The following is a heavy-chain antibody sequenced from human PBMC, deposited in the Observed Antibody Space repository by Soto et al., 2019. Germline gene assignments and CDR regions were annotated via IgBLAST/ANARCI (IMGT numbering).Heavy chain of an antibody. D-gene: IGHD6-6*01. Sequence: ASVKVSCKASGYTFTGYYMHWVRQAPGQGLGWRGCINTNSGGTNYAQKFQGRVTMTRETSISTAYMELTRLISDDTAVYYCARERGIAARPRVFNWFDSWGQGTPVTVSS. V-gene: IGHV1-2*02. CDR2: INTNSGGT. CDR3: ARERGIAARPRVFNWFDS. J-gene: IGHJ5*01. CDR1: GYTFTGYY.